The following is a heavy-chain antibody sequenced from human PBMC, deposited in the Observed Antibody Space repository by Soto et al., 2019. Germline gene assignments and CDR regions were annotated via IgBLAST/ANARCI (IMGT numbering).Heavy chain of an antibody. Sequence: GGSLRLSCAAAGFIFSDYGMSWVRQAPGKGLQWVATIHPTGANTHYAESVRGRFTISRDNSRDTLYLQMNSLRAEDTAVYYCAKDPSTGAPDFWGQGALVTASS. J-gene: IGHJ4*02. CDR3: AKDPSTGAPDF. CDR1: GFIFSDYG. D-gene: IGHD2-8*02. CDR2: IHPTGANT. V-gene: IGHV3-23*01.